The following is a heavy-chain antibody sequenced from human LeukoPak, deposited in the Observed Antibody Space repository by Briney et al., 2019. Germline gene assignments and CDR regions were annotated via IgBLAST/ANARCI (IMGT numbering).Heavy chain of an antibody. CDR3: AKVRYVGYYFDT. CDR2: ISGSGGST. CDR1: GFTFSNYA. V-gene: IGHV3-23*01. Sequence: GGSLRLSCAASGFTFSNYAMNWIRQARVKGLEWVSSISGSGGSTYYADSVKGRFTISRDNSKNTLYLQMNSLRAEDTAIYYCAKVRYVGYYFDTWGQGTLVTVSS. D-gene: IGHD3-9*01. J-gene: IGHJ4*02.